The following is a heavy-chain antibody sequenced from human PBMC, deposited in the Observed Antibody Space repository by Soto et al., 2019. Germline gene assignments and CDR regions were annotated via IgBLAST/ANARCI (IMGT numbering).Heavy chain of an antibody. CDR1: GFTFSDFA. CDR2: IYGGGNGP. J-gene: IGHJ4*02. V-gene: IGHV3-23*01. Sequence: EVQVLESGGGLVQPGGSLRLSCAATGFTFSDFAMSWVRQAQGKGLEWVSRIYGGGNGPHYADSVKGRVTISRDNSKNTLYLQMNSLRAEDTAVYYCAKIEGMDPLAYSFDYCGQGTLVTVSS. D-gene: IGHD2-2*03. CDR3: AKIEGMDPLAYSFDY.